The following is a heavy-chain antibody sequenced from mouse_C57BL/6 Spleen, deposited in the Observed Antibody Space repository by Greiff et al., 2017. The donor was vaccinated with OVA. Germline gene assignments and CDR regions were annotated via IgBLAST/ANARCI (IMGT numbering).Heavy chain of an antibody. CDR2: IDPETGGT. CDR3: TRARSVTTVVASGAMDY. J-gene: IGHJ4*01. CDR1: GYTFTDYE. D-gene: IGHD1-1*01. V-gene: IGHV1-15*01. Sequence: VQLQQSGAELVRPGASVTLSCKASGYTFTDYEMHWVKQTPVHGLEWIGAIDPETGGTAYNQKFKGQAILTADKSSSTAYLELRRLTSEESAGYCCTRARSVTTVVASGAMDYWGQGTSVTVSS.